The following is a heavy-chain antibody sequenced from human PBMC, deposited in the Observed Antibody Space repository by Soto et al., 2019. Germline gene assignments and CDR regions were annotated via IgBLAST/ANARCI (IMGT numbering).Heavy chain of an antibody. CDR1: GFICSSYD. V-gene: IGHV3-23*01. J-gene: IGHJ3*02. CDR3: AKATATGGGAFDI. Sequence: GGSLRLSCVASGFICSSYDMSWVRQAPGKGLEWVSTILVGGSTHYPDSVKGRFTISRDNSKNTVFLQMNSLTAGDTAVYYCAKATATGGGAFDICGQGTMVTVSS. CDR2: ILVGGST. D-gene: IGHD2-8*02.